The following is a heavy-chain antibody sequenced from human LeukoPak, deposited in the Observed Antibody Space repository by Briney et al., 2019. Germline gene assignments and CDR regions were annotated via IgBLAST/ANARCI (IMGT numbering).Heavy chain of an antibody. J-gene: IGHJ1*01. V-gene: IGHV4-39*01. CDR2: IYYNGNT. CDR3: ARSYCAGDCYTEYFQH. Sequence: SETLSLTSTVSGASISTHTYYWGWIRQPPGKGLEWIGSIYYNGNTYYNPSLKSRVTISVDTSNNQFSLKLRSVTAADTAVYYCARSYCAGDCYTEYFQHWGQGTLVTVSS. CDR1: GASISTHTYY. D-gene: IGHD2-21*02.